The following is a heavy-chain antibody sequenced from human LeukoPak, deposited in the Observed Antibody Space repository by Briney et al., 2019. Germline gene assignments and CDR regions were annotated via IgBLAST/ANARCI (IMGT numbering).Heavy chain of an antibody. D-gene: IGHD4-17*01. V-gene: IGHV3-43D*03. Sequence: GGSLRLSCAASGFTFDDYAMHWVRQAPGKGLEWVSLISWDGDVTYYADSVKGRFIISRDNSNNSLYLQMNSLTFEDTALFYCAATRDYGDYDRGFDFWGQGTMVTVSS. CDR3: AATRDYGDYDRGFDF. J-gene: IGHJ3*01. CDR1: GFTFDDYA. CDR2: ISWDGDVT.